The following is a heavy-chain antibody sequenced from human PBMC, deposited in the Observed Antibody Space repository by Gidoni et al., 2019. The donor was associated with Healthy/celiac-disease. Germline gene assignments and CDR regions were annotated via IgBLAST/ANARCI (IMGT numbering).Heavy chain of an antibody. Sequence: QVQRVQSGAEVKKPGASVKVSCKVAGYTLTELSMHGVRQAPGKGLEWMGGFDPDDGETIYAQKFQGSVTMTEATSTDTAYLELSSLRSEDTAVYYCATDAISGWFDPWGQGTLVTVSS. J-gene: IGHJ5*02. CDR3: ATDAISGWFDP. CDR1: GYTLTELS. V-gene: IGHV1-24*01. CDR2: FDPDDGET. D-gene: IGHD3-10*01.